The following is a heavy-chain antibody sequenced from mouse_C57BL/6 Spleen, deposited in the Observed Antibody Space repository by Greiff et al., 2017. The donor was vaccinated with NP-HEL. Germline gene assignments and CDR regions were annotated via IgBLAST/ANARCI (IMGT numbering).Heavy chain of an antibody. CDR1: GFTFSDYG. V-gene: IGHV5-17*01. CDR3: ARRGITTVVRYAMDD. CDR2: ISSGSSTI. D-gene: IGHD1-1*01. J-gene: IGHJ4*01. Sequence: EVKLMESGGGLVKPGGSLKLSCAASGFTFSDYGMHWVRQAPEKGLEWVAYISSGSSTIYYADKVKGRFTISRDNAKNTLFLQMTSLRSEDTAMYYCARRGITTVVRYAMDDWGQGTSVTVSS.